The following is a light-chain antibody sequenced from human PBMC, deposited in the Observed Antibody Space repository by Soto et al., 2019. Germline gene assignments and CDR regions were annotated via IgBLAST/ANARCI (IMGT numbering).Light chain of an antibody. CDR3: SSYTTSNTRQIV. CDR1: SSYVGGYNY. Sequence: QSVLTQPASVSGSPGQSITISCTGTSSYVGGYNYVSWYQHHPGKAPKLIIYDVTNRPSGVSNPFSGSKSGNTASLTISGLQPEDEADYYCSSYTTSNTRQIVFGTGTKLTVL. J-gene: IGLJ1*01. V-gene: IGLV2-14*03. CDR2: DVT.